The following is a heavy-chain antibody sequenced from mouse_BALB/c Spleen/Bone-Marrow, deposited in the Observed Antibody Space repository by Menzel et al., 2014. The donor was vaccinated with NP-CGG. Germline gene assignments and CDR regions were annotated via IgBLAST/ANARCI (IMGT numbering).Heavy chain of an antibody. J-gene: IGHJ2*01. D-gene: IGHD2-4*01. CDR1: GFTFSNYG. CDR3: ARRRDYDYFDY. V-gene: IGHV5-6*02. Sequence: EVKLMESGGDLVKPGGSLKLSCAASGFTFSNYGMSWVRQIPDKRLEWVATISSGGTYTFYPDSVKGRFTIFRDNTKNTLTLQMTSLKSEDTAMYYCARRRDYDYFDYWGQGTTPTVSS. CDR2: ISSGGTYT.